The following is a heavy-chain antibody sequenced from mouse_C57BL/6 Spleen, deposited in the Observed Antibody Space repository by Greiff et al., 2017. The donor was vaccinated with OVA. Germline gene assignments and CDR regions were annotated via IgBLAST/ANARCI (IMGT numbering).Heavy chain of an antibody. CDR2: ISYSGST. CDR3: ARGDGYDVGYYAMDY. CDR1: GYSITSGYD. V-gene: IGHV3-1*01. D-gene: IGHD2-2*01. J-gene: IGHJ4*01. Sequence: EVMLVESGPGMVKPSQSLSLTCTVTGYSITSGYDWHWIRHFPGNKLEWMGYISYSGSTNYNPSLKSRISITHDTSKNHFFLKLNSVTTEDTATYYCARGDGYDVGYYAMDYWGQGTSVTVSS.